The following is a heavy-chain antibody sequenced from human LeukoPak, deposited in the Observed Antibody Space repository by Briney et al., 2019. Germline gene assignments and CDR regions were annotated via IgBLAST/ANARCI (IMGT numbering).Heavy chain of an antibody. V-gene: IGHV1-8*03. CDR1: GYTFTSYD. CDR3: ARGLSMRYNWND. J-gene: IGHJ4*02. CDR2: MNPNSGKT. Sequence: GASVKVSCKDSGYTFTSYDINWVRQATGQGLEWMGWMNPNSGKTGYAQKFQGRVTITRNTSISTAYMELSSLRSEDTAVYYCARGLSMRYNWNDWGQGTLVTVSS. D-gene: IGHD1-20*01.